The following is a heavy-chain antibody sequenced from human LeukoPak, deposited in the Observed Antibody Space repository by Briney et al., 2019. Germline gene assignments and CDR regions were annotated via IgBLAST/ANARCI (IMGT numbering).Heavy chain of an antibody. CDR2: ISYDGSNK. V-gene: IGHV3-30*03. D-gene: IGHD1-26*01. J-gene: IGHJ4*02. CDR3: ARATGSYYSLGY. CDR1: GFTFSSYG. Sequence: GRSLRLSCAASGFTFSSYGMHWVRQAPGKGLEWVAVISYDGSNKYYADSVKGRFTISRDNSKNTLYLQMNSLRAEDTAVYYCARATGSYYSLGYWGQGTLVTVSS.